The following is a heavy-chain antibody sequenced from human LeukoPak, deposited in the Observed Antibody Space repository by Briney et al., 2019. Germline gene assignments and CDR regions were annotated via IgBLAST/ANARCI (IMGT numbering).Heavy chain of an antibody. Sequence: GGSLRLSCAASGFTFSSYSMNWVRQAPGKGLEWVSSISSSSSYIYYADSVKGRFTISRDNAKNSLYLQMNSLRAEDTAIYYCAKGMTTVTTRSPLDYWGQGTLVTVSS. CDR3: AKGMTTVTTRSPLDY. D-gene: IGHD4-17*01. CDR1: GFTFSSYS. CDR2: ISSSSSYI. V-gene: IGHV3-21*04. J-gene: IGHJ4*02.